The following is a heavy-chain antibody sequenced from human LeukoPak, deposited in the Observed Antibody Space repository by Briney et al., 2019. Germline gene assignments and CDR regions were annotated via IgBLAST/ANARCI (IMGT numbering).Heavy chain of an antibody. V-gene: IGHV1-69*13. Sequence: ASVKVSCKASGGTFSSYAISWVRQAPGQGLEWMGGIIPIFGTANYAQKFQGRVTTTADESTSTAYMELSSLRSEDTAVYYCAAGNGIGRYSSGPVFDYWGQGTLVTVSS. D-gene: IGHD6-19*01. CDR1: GGTFSSYA. J-gene: IGHJ4*02. CDR2: IIPIFGTA. CDR3: AAGNGIGRYSSGPVFDY.